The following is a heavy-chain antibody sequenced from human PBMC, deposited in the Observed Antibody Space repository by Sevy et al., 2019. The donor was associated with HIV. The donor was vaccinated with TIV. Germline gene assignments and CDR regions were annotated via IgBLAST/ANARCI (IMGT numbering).Heavy chain of an antibody. D-gene: IGHD5-18*01. V-gene: IGHV3-53*01. CDR2: INSGGST. Sequence: GGSLRLSCAASGFTVSSNYMSWVRQAPGKGLEWVSVINSGGSTYYADSVKGRFTISRDNSKNTLYLQMNSLRAEDTAVYYCASRLSYSYGYGSYWGQGTLVTVSS. CDR3: ASRLSYSYGYGSY. CDR1: GFTVSSNY. J-gene: IGHJ4*02.